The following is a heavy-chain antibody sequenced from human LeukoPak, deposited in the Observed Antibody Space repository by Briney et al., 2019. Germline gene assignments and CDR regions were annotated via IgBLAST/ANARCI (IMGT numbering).Heavy chain of an antibody. CDR1: GFTFSSYE. CDR3: ATLWFGYAY. Sequence: PGGSLRLSCAASGFTFSSYEMNWVRQAPGKWLEWVSYISSSGSTIYYADSVKGRFTISRDNAKNSLYLQMNGLRAEDTAVYYCATLWFGYAYWGQGTLVTVSS. J-gene: IGHJ4*02. V-gene: IGHV3-48*03. CDR2: ISSSGSTI. D-gene: IGHD3-10*01.